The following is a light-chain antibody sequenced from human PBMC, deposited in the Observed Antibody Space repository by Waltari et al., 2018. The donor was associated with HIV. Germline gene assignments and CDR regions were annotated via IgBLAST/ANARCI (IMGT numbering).Light chain of an antibody. CDR1: SSNTGAGYD. Sequence: QSVLTQPPSVSGAPGQRVTISCTGSSSNTGAGYDVHWYQQLPGTDPRLLIYDTTMRPSGVPDRFAGSKSGTSASLAIAGLQDEDEAVYYCQSYDRSLSVWVFGGGTKVTVL. CDR3: QSYDRSLSVWV. V-gene: IGLV1-40*01. CDR2: DTT. J-gene: IGLJ3*02.